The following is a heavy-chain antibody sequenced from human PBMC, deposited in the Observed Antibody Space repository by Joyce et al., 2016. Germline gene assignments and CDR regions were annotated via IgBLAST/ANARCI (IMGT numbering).Heavy chain of an antibody. CDR2: ISYVGTIK. CDR3: ARDGGLKTDSCYYYGMDV. J-gene: IGHJ6*02. V-gene: IGHV3-30*03. CDR1: GFSYSDHG. D-gene: IGHD3-16*01. Sequence: QVRLVESGGGVVQPGQSLRLSCAASGFSYSDHGMHWVRQAPGKAPEWESLISYVGTIKYHGDSVKGRFTISRDNAKNTLYLQMNSLRVEDTAVYYCARDGGLKTDSCYYYGMDVWGQGTTVTVSS.